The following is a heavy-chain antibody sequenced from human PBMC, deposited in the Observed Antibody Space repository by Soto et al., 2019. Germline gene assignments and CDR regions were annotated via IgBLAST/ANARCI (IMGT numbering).Heavy chain of an antibody. D-gene: IGHD4-17*01. Sequence: GGSLRLSYAAAGFTFSTYWMHWVRQAPGKGLVWVSGIDSDGTTTNYADSVKGRFTISRDNAKNTLFLQMNSLRVEDTALYYCARGRWDYGGNRAFDYWGQRTLVTVSS. V-gene: IGHV3-74*01. J-gene: IGHJ4*02. CDR3: ARGRWDYGGNRAFDY. CDR2: IDSDGTTT. CDR1: GFTFSTYW.